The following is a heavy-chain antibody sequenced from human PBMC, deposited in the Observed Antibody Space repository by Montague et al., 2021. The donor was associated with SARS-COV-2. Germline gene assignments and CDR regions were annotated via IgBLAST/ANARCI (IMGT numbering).Heavy chain of an antibody. CDR1: GGSFSGYY. J-gene: IGHJ6*02. CDR3: TREGYQVLWSDYYYYGMDV. Sequence: SETRSLTCAVYGGSFSGYYWSWIRQPPGKGLEWIGEINHSGSTSYNPSLKSRVTISVDTSKNQFSLKLSSVTAADTAVYYCTREGYQVLWSDYYYYGMDVWGQGTTVTVSS. D-gene: IGHD2-2*01. CDR2: INHSGST. V-gene: IGHV4-34*01.